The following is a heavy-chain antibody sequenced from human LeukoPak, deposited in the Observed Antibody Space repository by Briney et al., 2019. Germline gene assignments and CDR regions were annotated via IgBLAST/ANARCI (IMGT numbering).Heavy chain of an antibody. CDR3: ARDQVADY. CDR2: IIPILGIA. Sequence: SVKVSCKASGGTFSSYAISWVRQAPGQGLEWMGRIIPILGIANYAQKFQGRVTITADKSTSTAYMELRSLRSDDTAVYYCARDQVADYWDQGTLVTVSS. CDR1: GGTFSSYA. V-gene: IGHV1-69*04. J-gene: IGHJ4*02.